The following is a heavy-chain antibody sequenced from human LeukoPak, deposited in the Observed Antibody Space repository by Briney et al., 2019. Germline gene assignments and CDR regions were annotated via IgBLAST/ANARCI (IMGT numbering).Heavy chain of an antibody. J-gene: IGHJ4*02. CDR1: GYTFTGYY. V-gene: IGHV1-2*04. CDR3: ARISLDWNDVGLYFDY. Sequence: ASVKVSCKASGYTFTGYYMHWVRQAPGQGLEWMGWINPNSGGTNYAQKFQGWVTMTRDTSISTAYMELSRPRSDDTAVYYCARISLDWNDVGLYFDYWGQGTLVTVSS. CDR2: INPNSGGT. D-gene: IGHD1-1*01.